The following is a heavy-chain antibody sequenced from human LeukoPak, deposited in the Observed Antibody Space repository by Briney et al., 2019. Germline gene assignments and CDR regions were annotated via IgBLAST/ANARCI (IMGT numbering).Heavy chain of an antibody. D-gene: IGHD3-22*01. V-gene: IGHV3-23*01. CDR2: ISGSGGIT. J-gene: IGHJ4*02. CDR3: AKLIYSMIVVVIVDY. CDR1: GFTFSSYA. Sequence: TGGSLRLSCAASGFTFSSYAMSWVRQAPGKGLEWVSVISGSGGITYFADSVKGRFTISRDNSKNTLFLQMNSLRAEDTAVYYCAKLIYSMIVVVIVDYWGQGTLVTVSS.